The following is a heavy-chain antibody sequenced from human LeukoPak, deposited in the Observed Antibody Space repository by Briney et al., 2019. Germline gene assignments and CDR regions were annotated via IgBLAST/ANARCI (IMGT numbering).Heavy chain of an antibody. D-gene: IGHD3-9*01. Sequence: PGRSLRLSCAASGFTFDDYAMHWVRQAPGKGLEWVSGISWNSGSIGYADSVKGRFTISWDNAKNSLYLQMNSLRAEDTAVYYCARPINAPYYDILTGDDAFDIWGQGTMVTVSS. CDR1: GFTFDDYA. CDR2: ISWNSGSI. CDR3: ARPINAPYYDILTGDDAFDI. V-gene: IGHV3-9*01. J-gene: IGHJ3*02.